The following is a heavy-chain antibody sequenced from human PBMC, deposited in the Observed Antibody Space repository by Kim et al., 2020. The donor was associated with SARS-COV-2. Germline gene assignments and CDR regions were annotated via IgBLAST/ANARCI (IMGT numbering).Heavy chain of an antibody. CDR3: AANAPGGATRSFDY. V-gene: IGHV1-58*01. J-gene: IGHJ4*02. D-gene: IGHD1-26*01. Sequence: AQKFQERGTITRDMSTSTAYMELSSLRSEDTAVYYCAANAPGGATRSFDYWGQGTLVTVSS.